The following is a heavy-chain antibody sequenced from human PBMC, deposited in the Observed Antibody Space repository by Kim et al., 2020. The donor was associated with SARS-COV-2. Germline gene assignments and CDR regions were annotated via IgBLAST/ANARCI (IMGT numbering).Heavy chain of an antibody. CDR2: ISSSGSTI. Sequence: GGSLRLSCAASGFTFSDYYMSWIRQAPGKGLEWVSYISSSGSTIYYADSVKGRLTISRDNAKNSLYLQMNSLRAEDTAVYYCARDFSYGDYVNGYWGQGTLVTVSS. J-gene: IGHJ4*02. V-gene: IGHV3-11*01. CDR1: GFTFSDYY. CDR3: ARDFSYGDYVNGY. D-gene: IGHD4-17*01.